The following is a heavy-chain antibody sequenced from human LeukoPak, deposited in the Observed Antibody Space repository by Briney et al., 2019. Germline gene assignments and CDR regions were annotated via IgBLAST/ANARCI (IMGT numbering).Heavy chain of an antibody. CDR1: GYSFTSYW. Sequence: GESLKISCEGSGYSFTSYWIGWVRQMPGKGLEWMGIIYPGDSDTRYSPSFQGQVTIPADKSISTAYLQWSSLKASDTAMYYCARRVVVAGWFDPWGQGTLVTASS. CDR3: ARRVVVAGWFDP. V-gene: IGHV5-51*01. D-gene: IGHD2-2*01. J-gene: IGHJ5*02. CDR2: IYPGDSDT.